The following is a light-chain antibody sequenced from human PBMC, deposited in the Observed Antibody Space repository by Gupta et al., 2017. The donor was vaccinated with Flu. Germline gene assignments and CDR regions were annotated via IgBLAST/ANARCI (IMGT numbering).Light chain of an antibody. CDR3: QKYNNWLT. V-gene: IGKV3-15*01. CDR2: GAS. J-gene: IGKJ4*01. CDR1: QSVTSN. Sequence: EIVMTQSPATLSVSPGERATLSCRASQSVTSNLAWYQQKPGQAPRLLISGASTRATGIPARFSGSGSGTEFTLTISSLQSEDFAVYYCQKYNNWLTFGGGTKVEIK.